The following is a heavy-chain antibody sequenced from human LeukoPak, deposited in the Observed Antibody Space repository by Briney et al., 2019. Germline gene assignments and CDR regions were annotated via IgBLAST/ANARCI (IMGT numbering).Heavy chain of an antibody. V-gene: IGHV4-61*02. J-gene: IGHJ4*02. D-gene: IGHD1-26*01. CDR3: ARAPGGGSYYGLPTQTHFDY. CDR1: GGSISSGSYY. Sequence: PSETLSLTCTVSGGSISSGSYYWSWIRQPAGKGLEWIGRIYTSGSTNYNPSLKSRVTISVDTSKNQFSLKLSSVTAADTAVYYCARAPGGGSYYGLPTQTHFDYWGQGTPVTVSS. CDR2: IYTSGST.